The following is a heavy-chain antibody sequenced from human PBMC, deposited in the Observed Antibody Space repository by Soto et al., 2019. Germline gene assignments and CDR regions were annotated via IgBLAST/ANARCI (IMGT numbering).Heavy chain of an antibody. J-gene: IGHJ6*04. V-gene: IGHV4-31*03. CDR3: ARGSSIAGLYYGMDV. CDR1: GGSISSGGYY. Sequence: QVQLQESGPGLVKPSQTLSLTCTVSGGSISSGGYYWTWIRQHPGKGLEWIGYNYYSGITYYNPSPKSRVTISLDTSKNQFSLKLSAVTAADTAVYYCARGSSIAGLYYGMDVWGKGTTVTVSS. D-gene: IGHD6-6*01. CDR2: NYYSGIT.